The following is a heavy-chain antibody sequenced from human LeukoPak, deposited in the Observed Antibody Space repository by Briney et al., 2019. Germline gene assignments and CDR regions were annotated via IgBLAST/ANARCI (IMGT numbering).Heavy chain of an antibody. J-gene: IGHJ5*02. V-gene: IGHV6-1*01. D-gene: IGHD2-2*01. CDR1: GNSVSSNSVT. CDR3: ARRLTQYDCFDP. CDR2: TYYRSTWYN. Sequence: SQTLSLACAISGNSVSSNSVTWNWIRQSPSRGLEWLGRTYYRSTWYNDYAVSVRGRITVNPDTSKNQFSLHLNSVTPEDTAVYYCARRLTQYDCFDPWGQGILVTVSS.